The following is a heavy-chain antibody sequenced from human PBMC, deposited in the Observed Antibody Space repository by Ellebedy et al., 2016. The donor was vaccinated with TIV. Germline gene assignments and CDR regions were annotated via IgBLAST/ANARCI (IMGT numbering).Heavy chain of an antibody. CDR2: ISAHNDNT. CDR1: GYSFTSYG. J-gene: IGHJ4*02. D-gene: IGHD6-19*01. CDR3: ARRLRLMYSSGSFDY. V-gene: IGHV1-18*01. Sequence: AASVKVSCKASGYSFTSYGFSWVRQAPGQGLEWMGWISAHNDNTNYAQKFQGRVTMTTNPSTTTAYMELPSLRSDDTAMYYCARRLRLMYSSGSFDYWGQGTPVTVSS.